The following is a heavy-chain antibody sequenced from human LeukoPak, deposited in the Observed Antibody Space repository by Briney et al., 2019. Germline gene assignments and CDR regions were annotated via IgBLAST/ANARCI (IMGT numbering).Heavy chain of an antibody. Sequence: SETLSLTCAVYGGSFSGYYWSWIRQPPGKGLEWIGEINHSGSTNYNPSLKSRVTISVDTSKNQFSLKLSSVTAADTAVYYCARGRDGGDFWSEGYFDYWGQGTLVTVSS. J-gene: IGHJ4*02. D-gene: IGHD3-3*01. V-gene: IGHV4-34*01. CDR2: INHSGST. CDR3: ARGRDGGDFWSEGYFDY. CDR1: GGSFSGYY.